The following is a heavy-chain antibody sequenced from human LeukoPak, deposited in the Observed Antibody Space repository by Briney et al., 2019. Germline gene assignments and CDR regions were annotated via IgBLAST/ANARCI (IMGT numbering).Heavy chain of an antibody. CDR3: ARGSTVTTPGRWFDP. V-gene: IGHV5-51*01. CDR2: IYPGDSDI. Sequence: GESLKISCKGSGYTFTSYWIGWVRQMPGKGLEWMGIIYPGDSDIRYSPSFQGQVTISADKSISTAYLQWSSLKASDTAMYYCARGSTVTTPGRWFDPWGQGTLVTVSS. CDR1: GYTFTSYW. J-gene: IGHJ5*02. D-gene: IGHD4-11*01.